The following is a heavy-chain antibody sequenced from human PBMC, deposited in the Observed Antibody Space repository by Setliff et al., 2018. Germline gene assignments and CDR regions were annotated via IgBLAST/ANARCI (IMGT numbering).Heavy chain of an antibody. Sequence: PGGSLRLSCAASGFTFSDYYMSWIRQAPGKGLEWVSYITNSGGTIYYADSVKGRFTISRDNAKNSLFLQMNSLRSDDTAVYYCARDLSRWFGEFAFDIWGQGTMVTVSS. D-gene: IGHD3-10*01. CDR2: ITNSGGTI. CDR1: GFTFSDYY. CDR3: ARDLSRWFGEFAFDI. V-gene: IGHV3-11*01. J-gene: IGHJ3*02.